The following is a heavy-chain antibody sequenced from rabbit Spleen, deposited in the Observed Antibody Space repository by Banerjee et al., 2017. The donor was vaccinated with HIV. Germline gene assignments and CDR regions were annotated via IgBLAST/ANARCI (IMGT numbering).Heavy chain of an antibody. J-gene: IGHJ6*01. D-gene: IGHD1-1*01. CDR1: GFSFSSSDC. Sequence: QSLEESGGDLVKPGASLTLTCTASGFSFSSSDCMCWVRQAPGKGLEWIACIEGGSSAFSYFASWAKGRFTISKTSSTTVTLQMTSLTAADTATYFCARDTSSSFSSYGMDLWGPGTLVTVS. CDR3: ARDTSSSFSSYGMDL. CDR2: IEGGSSAFS. V-gene: IGHV1S40*01.